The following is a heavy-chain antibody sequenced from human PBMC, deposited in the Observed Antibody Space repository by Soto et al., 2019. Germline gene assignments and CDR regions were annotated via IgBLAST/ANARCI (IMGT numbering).Heavy chain of an antibody. CDR3: ARSVAVPGAHIDY. J-gene: IGHJ4*02. V-gene: IGHV4-59*01. Sequence: LTCSVSGGSISGSYWSWIRQSPGKGLEWLGYVYYTGSTNYSPSLRSRVSISVDTSKNEFSLRLSSVTAADTAVYFCARSVAVPGAHIDYWGQGAQVTVSS. CDR1: GGSISGSY. CDR2: VYYTGST. D-gene: IGHD6-19*01.